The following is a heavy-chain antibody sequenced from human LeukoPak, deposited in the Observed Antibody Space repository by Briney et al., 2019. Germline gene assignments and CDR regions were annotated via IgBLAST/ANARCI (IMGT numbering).Heavy chain of an antibody. CDR3: ISLKYYFDY. Sequence: QPGRSLGLSCAASGFTFSSYAMHWVRQAPGKGLEWVAVISYDGSNKYYADSVKGRFTISRDNSKNTLYLQMNSLRAEDTAVYYCISLKYYFDYWGQGTLVTVSS. J-gene: IGHJ4*02. CDR1: GFTFSSYA. CDR2: ISYDGSNK. V-gene: IGHV3-30-3*01.